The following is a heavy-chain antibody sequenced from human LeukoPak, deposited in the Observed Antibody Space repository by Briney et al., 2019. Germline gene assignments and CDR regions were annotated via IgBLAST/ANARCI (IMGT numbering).Heavy chain of an antibody. CDR3: TSRSSWSYYYYGMDV. D-gene: IGHD6-13*01. J-gene: IGHJ6*02. CDR1: GFTFSNAW. CDR2: TKSKTDGGTT. V-gene: IGHV3-15*01. Sequence: PGGSLRLSCAASGFTFSNAWMSWVRQAPGKGLEWVGRTKSKTDGGTTDYAAPVKGRFTISRDDSKNTLYLQMNSLKTEDTAVYYCTSRSSWSYYYYGMDVWGQGTTVTVSS.